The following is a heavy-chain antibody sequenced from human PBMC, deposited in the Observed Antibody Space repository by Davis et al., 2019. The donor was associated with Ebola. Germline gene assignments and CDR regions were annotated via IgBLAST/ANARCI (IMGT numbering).Heavy chain of an antibody. D-gene: IGHD2-8*02. CDR1: GGSISSSSYY. Sequence: PSETLSLTCTVSGGSISSSSYYWGWIRQPPGKGLEWIGSIYYSGSTYYNPSLKSRVTISVDTSKNQFSLKLSSVTAADTAVYYCARQDIVLVVYAFDYWGQGTLVTVSS. CDR2: IYYSGST. CDR3: ARQDIVLVVYAFDY. V-gene: IGHV4-39*01. J-gene: IGHJ4*02.